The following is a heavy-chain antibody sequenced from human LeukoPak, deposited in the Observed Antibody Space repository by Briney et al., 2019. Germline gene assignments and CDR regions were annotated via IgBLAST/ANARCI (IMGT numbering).Heavy chain of an antibody. D-gene: IGHD2/OR15-2a*01. J-gene: IGHJ3*02. CDR1: GYSFTGYY. CDR3: TSPYFSDAFDI. V-gene: IGHV1-2*02. Sequence: ASVKVSCKASGYSFTGYYMHWVRQAPGQGLEWMGWINPNSGDTKYAQKFQGRVTMTRDTSISTAYMELSRLRSDDTAVYYCTSPYFSDAFDIWGQGTMVTVSS. CDR2: INPNSGDT.